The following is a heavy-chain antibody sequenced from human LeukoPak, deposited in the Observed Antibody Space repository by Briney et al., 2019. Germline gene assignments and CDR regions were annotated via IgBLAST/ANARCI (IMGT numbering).Heavy chain of an antibody. J-gene: IGHJ3*02. D-gene: IGHD4-23*01. CDR2: IKSKTDGGTT. CDR3: TTVIGGPDAFDI. Sequence: PGGSLRLSCAASGFTFSNAWTSWVRQAPGKGLEWVGRIKSKTDGGTTDYAAPVKGRFTISRDDSKNTLYLQMNSMKTEDTAVYYCTTVIGGPDAFDIWGQGTMVTVSS. V-gene: IGHV3-15*01. CDR1: GFTFSNAW.